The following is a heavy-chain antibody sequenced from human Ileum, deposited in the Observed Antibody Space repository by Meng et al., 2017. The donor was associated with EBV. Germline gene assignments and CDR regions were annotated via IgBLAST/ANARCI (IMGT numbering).Heavy chain of an antibody. D-gene: IGHD2-15*01. Sequence: QVQLVQSGSELKKPGASVKVACKASGYSFNKFAINWVRPAPGQGLEWVGWINTKTGDPRYAQGFTGRFVFSLDTSVSTAYLQISSLKPEDTAVYYCVRDGRSINLLDYWGQGTLVTVSS. V-gene: IGHV7-4-1*02. J-gene: IGHJ4*02. CDR1: GYSFNKFA. CDR2: INTKTGDP. CDR3: VRDGRSINLLDY.